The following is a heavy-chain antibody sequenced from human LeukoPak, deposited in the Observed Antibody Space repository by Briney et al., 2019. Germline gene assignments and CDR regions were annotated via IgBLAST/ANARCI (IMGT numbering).Heavy chain of an antibody. CDR3: ARVLLYAFDI. Sequence: PSQTLSLTFTVSGGSISSGGYYWSWIRQHPGKGLEWIGYIFDSGSTYYNPSLKSRITISVDTSRNQFSLKLSSVTAADTAVYYCARVLLYAFDIWGQGTMVTVSS. CDR1: GGSISSGGYY. V-gene: IGHV4-31*03. D-gene: IGHD2-15*01. CDR2: IFDSGST. J-gene: IGHJ3*02.